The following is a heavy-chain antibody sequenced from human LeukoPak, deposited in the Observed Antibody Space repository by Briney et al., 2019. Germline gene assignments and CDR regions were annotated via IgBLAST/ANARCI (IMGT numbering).Heavy chain of an antibody. V-gene: IGHV4-59*01. J-gene: IGHJ6*02. Sequence: SETLSLTCTVSGGSISGYYWTWIRQPPGKGLEWIGQIHYSGKAAYNPSLRSRITISVDTSKNPMSLKLSSVTAAATAVYYDMGVWGQGTTVTVS. CDR3: MGV. CDR1: GGSISGYY. CDR2: IHYSGKA.